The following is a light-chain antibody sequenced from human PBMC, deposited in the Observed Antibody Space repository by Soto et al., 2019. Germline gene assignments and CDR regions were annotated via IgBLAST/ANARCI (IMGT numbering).Light chain of an antibody. CDR2: DAS. V-gene: IGKV3-11*01. CDR1: QSVSSY. Sequence: IVLTQSPATLSLSPGTIATLSFRASQSVSSYFAWYQQTPGQAPRLLIYDASNRATGIPARFSGSGSGTDFTLTISSLEAEDFAVYYCQQRSNWPFTFGQGTRLEI. CDR3: QQRSNWPFT. J-gene: IGKJ5*01.